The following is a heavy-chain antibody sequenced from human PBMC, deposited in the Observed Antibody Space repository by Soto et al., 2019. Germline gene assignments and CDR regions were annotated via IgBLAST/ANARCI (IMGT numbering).Heavy chain of an antibody. CDR3: ARTRDGYTAFDY. V-gene: IGHV4-59*01. Sequence: SETLSLTCTVSGDYFSTYGWTWIRQPPGKGLEWIGYIYYSGSTNYNPSLKSRVTISIDTSKNQFSLNVTSVTAADTAMYYCARTRDGYTAFDYWGQGTLVTVPQ. CDR2: IYYSGST. CDR1: GDYFSTYG. D-gene: IGHD6-25*01. J-gene: IGHJ4*02.